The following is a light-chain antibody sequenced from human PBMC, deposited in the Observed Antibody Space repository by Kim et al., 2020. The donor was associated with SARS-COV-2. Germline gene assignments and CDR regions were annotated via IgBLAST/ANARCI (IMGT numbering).Light chain of an antibody. J-gene: IGLJ3*02. V-gene: IGLV3-25*03. CDR3: QAADSSDTFWV. Sequence: QPARIACSGDALAKQEVYWSQEKPGQAPVVVLYEDTERPSGIPGRFSGASSGTRVTLTISGVQAEDGADYYCQAADSSDTFWVFGGGTQLTVL. CDR2: EDT. CDR1: ALAKQE.